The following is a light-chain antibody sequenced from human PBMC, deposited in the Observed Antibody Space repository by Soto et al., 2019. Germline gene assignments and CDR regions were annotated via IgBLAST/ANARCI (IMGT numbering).Light chain of an antibody. V-gene: IGLV2-14*03. J-gene: IGLJ1*01. CDR3: ISYTNTNTYV. CDR1: SSYVGGYNF. Sequence: QSALTQPASVSGSPGQSITISCTGTSSYVGGYNFVSWYQHHPAKAPKLMIYDLTYRPSGVSNRFSGSKSGNTAYLTISGLQAEDEADYYCISYTNTNTYVFGTGTKVTVL. CDR2: DLT.